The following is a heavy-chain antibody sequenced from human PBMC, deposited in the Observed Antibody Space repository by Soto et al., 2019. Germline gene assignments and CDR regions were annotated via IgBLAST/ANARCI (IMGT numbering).Heavy chain of an antibody. Sequence: GGSLRLSCAASGFTFSSYAMSWVRQAPGKGLEWVSAISGSGGSTYYADSVKGRFTISRDNSKNTLYLQMNSLRAEDTAVYYCAKDLNLTPNVFCSNTSCQTSLHNLFDPWGQGTPVTGFS. CDR1: GFTFSSYA. D-gene: IGHD2-2*01. CDR3: AKDLNLTPNVFCSNTSCQTSLHNLFDP. J-gene: IGHJ5*02. CDR2: ISGSGGST. V-gene: IGHV3-23*01.